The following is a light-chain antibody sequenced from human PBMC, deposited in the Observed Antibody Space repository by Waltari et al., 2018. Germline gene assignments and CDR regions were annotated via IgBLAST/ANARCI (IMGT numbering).Light chain of an antibody. V-gene: IGLV6-57*04. CDR2: EDH. CDR1: SGSIASNV. CDR3: QSYDGSGSWV. Sequence: FMLTQPHSVSESPGKTITISCTRSSGSIASNVVQWYQQRPGSAPTTVISEDHQRPSGVPDRFSGSFDRSSNSASLTISGLKTEDEAEYYCQSYDGSGSWVFGGGTKLTVL. J-gene: IGLJ3*02.